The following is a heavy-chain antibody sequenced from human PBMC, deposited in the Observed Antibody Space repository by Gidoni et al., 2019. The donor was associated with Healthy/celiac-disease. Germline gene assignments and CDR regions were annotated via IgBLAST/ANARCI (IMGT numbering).Heavy chain of an antibody. D-gene: IGHD3-10*01. CDR2: IYYSGST. V-gene: IGHV4-59*01. Sequence: QVQLQESGPGLVKPSETLSLPCTVSGGSISSYYWSWIRQPPGKGLEWIGYIYYSGSTNYNPSLKSRVTISVDTSKNQFSLKLSSVTAADTAVYYCARAKTGWFDPWGQGTLVTVSS. CDR1: GGSISSYY. J-gene: IGHJ5*02. CDR3: ARAKTGWFDP.